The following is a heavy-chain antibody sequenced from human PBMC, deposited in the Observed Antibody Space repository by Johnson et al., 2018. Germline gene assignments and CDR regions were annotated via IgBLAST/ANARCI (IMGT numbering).Heavy chain of an antibody. CDR3: AKPWGYEYGGNSWYFDL. J-gene: IGHJ2*01. CDR2: ISVSGLST. V-gene: IGHV3-23*04. CDR1: GFTFSIYG. D-gene: IGHD4-23*01. Sequence: VQLVESGGGVVHPGRSLRLSCAASGFTFSIYGMHWVRQAPGKGLEWVSAISVSGLSTYYADSVKGRLSVSRDNSKSTLYLQMNSLRAEDTAVYYWAKPWGYEYGGNSWYFDLWGRGTLVTVSS.